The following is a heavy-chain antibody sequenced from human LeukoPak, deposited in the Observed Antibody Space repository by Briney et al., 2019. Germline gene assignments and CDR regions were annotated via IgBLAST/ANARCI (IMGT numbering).Heavy chain of an antibody. D-gene: IGHD3-22*01. Sequence: ASVKVSCNASGYTFTTYNINWVRQAPGQGLEWMGWISGYNGNTNYAQKIQGRVTMTTDTSTSTAYMELRSLKSDDTAVYYCASLKNYYDSSGYLVTDAFDIWGQGTMVTVSS. CDR1: GYTFTTYN. CDR2: ISGYNGNT. CDR3: ASLKNYYDSSGYLVTDAFDI. V-gene: IGHV1-18*01. J-gene: IGHJ3*02.